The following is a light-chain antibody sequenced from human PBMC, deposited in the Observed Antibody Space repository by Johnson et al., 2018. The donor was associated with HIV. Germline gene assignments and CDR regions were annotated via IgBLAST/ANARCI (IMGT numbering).Light chain of an antibody. V-gene: IGLV1-51*02. Sequence: VLTQPPSVSAAPGQKVTISCSGSSSNIGNNYVSWYQQLPGTAPKLLIYENNKRPSGIPDRFSGSKSGTSATLGITGLQTGDEAGYYCGTWDSSLSVYVFGTGTKVTVL. CDR1: SSNIGNNY. J-gene: IGLJ1*01. CDR3: GTWDSSLSVYV. CDR2: ENN.